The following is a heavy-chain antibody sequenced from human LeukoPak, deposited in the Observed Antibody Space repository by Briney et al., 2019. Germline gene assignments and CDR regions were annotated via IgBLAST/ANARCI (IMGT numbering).Heavy chain of an antibody. V-gene: IGHV3-48*03. J-gene: IGHJ6*04. CDR2: ISSSGSTI. D-gene: IGHD2-2*01. CDR3: AKSDCSSTSCSYYYYYGMDV. Sequence: GGSLRLSCAASGFTFSSYEMNWVRQAPGKGLEWVSYISSSGSTIYYADSVKGRFTISRDNAKNSLYPQMNSLRAEDTAVYYCAKSDCSSTSCSYYYYYGMDVWGKGTTVTVSS. CDR1: GFTFSSYE.